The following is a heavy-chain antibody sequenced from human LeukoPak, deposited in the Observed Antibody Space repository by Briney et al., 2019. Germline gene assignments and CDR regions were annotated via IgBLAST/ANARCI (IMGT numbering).Heavy chain of an antibody. J-gene: IGHJ5*02. Sequence: GASVKVSCKASGYTFTSYGISWVRQAPGQGLEWMGWINTNTGNPTYAQGITGRFVFSLDTSVSTAYLQISSLKAEDTAVYYCARARQDRTGVNWFDPWGQGTLVTVSS. CDR3: ARARQDRTGVNWFDP. D-gene: IGHD1-1*01. CDR2: INTNTGNP. V-gene: IGHV7-4-1*02. CDR1: GYTFTSYG.